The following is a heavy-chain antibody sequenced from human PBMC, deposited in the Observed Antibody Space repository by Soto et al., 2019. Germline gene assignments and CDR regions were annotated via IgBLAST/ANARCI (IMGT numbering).Heavy chain of an antibody. CDR1: ECSCVGYW. J-gene: IGHJ6*02. CDR3: ARQGIAARPDDYYYYGMDV. V-gene: IGHV5-10-1*01. CDR2: IDPSDSYT. Sequence: RVWCRGSECSCVGYWVSWVRQMPGKGLEWMGRIDPSDSYTNYSPSFQGHVTISADKSISTAYLQWSSLKASDTAMYYCARQGIAARPDDYYYYGMDVWGQGTTVTVSS. D-gene: IGHD6-6*01.